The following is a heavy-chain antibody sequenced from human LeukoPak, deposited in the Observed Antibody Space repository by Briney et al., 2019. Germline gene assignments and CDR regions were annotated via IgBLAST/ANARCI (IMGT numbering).Heavy chain of an antibody. CDR3: ARMLSITMIVVVIGPTIENWFDP. Sequence: PSETLSLTCTVSGGSISSSSYYWGWIRQPPGKGLEWIGSIYYSGSTYYNPSLESRVTISVDTSKNQFSLKLSSVTAADTAVYYCARMLSITMIVVVIGPTIENWFDPWGQGTLVTVSS. V-gene: IGHV4-39*07. D-gene: IGHD3-22*01. CDR1: GGSISSSSYY. CDR2: IYYSGST. J-gene: IGHJ5*02.